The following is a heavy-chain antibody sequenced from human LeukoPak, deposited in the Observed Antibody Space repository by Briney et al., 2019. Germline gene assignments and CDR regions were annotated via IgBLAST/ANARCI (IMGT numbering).Heavy chain of an antibody. J-gene: IGHJ5*02. CDR1: GYTFTAYY. Sequence: ASVKVSCKASGYTFTAYYMHWVRQAPGRGLEWMGWINPNSGGTNYAQKFQGRVTMTRDTSISTAYMDLSRLRSDDTAVYYCARGMGVLVPAATWFDPWGQGTLVTVSS. CDR2: INPNSGGT. D-gene: IGHD2-2*01. V-gene: IGHV1-2*02. CDR3: ARGMGVLVPAATWFDP.